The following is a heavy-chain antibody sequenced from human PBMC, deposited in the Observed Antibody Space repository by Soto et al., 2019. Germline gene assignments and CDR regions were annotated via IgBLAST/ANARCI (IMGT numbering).Heavy chain of an antibody. CDR1: GGTFSSYT. Sequence: QVQLVQSGAEVKKPGSSVKVSCKASGGTFSSYTISWVRQAPGQGLEWMGMIIPILGIANYAQKFQGRVTITADKSTSTAYMELSSLRSEDTAVYYCARLPWYSSGWYSGSVDSWGQGTLVTVSS. CDR2: IIPILGIA. J-gene: IGHJ4*02. CDR3: ARLPWYSSGWYSGSVDS. V-gene: IGHV1-69*02. D-gene: IGHD6-19*01.